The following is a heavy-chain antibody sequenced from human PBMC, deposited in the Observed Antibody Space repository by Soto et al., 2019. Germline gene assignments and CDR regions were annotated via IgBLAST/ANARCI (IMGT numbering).Heavy chain of an antibody. CDR2: ISYDGTNK. D-gene: IGHD7-27*01. CDR1: GFSFSISP. J-gene: IGHJ4*02. V-gene: IGHV3-30-3*01. CDR3: ARDPKTSGGQHWAFNYFDS. Sequence: PGGSLRLSCAASGFSFSISPMHWVRQAPGKGPEWVALISYDGTNKFYADSVKGRFTISRDNSKSTLYLQVDSLRPEDAAVYYSARDPKTSGGQHWAFNYFDSWGQGTLVTVSS.